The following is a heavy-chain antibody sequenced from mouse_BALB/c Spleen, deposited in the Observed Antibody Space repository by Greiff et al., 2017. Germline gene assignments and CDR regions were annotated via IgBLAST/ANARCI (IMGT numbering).Heavy chain of an antibody. Sequence: QVQLQQSGAELVRPGVSVKISCKASGYSFTDYAMHWVKQSHAKSLEWIGVISTYYGDTSYNQKFKGKATMTVDKSSSTAYMELARLTSEDSAIYYCARCDYGNAMDYWGQGTSGTVSS. CDR1: GYSFTDYA. D-gene: IGHD2-1*01. CDR2: ISTYYGDT. V-gene: IGHV1S137*01. CDR3: ARCDYGNAMDY. J-gene: IGHJ4*01.